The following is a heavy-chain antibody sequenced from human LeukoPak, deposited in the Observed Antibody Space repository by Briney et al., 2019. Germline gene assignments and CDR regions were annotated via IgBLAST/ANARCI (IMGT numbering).Heavy chain of an antibody. CDR2: ISSSSSHT. Sequence: GGSLRLSCAASGFTFSDYYMSWIRQAPGKGLEWVSYISSSSSHTNYADSVKGRFTISRDNAKNSLYLQMNSLRAEDTAVYYCARFRDKREYWFDPWGQGTLVTVSS. V-gene: IGHV3-11*03. J-gene: IGHJ5*02. CDR1: GFTFSDYY. CDR3: ARFRDKREYWFDP. D-gene: IGHD3-10*01.